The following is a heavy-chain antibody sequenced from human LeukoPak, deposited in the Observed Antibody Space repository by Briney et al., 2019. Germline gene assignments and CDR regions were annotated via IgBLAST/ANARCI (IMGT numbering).Heavy chain of an antibody. CDR3: ARLGGYDILTGYYYYGMDV. CDR2: IYYSGST. J-gene: IGHJ6*02. D-gene: IGHD3-9*01. CDR1: GGSISSYY. V-gene: IGHV4-59*08. Sequence: RSETLSLTCTVSGGSISSYYWSWIRQPPGKGLEWIGYIYYSGSTNYNPSLKSRVTISVDTSKNQFSLKLSSVTAADTAVYYCARLGGYDILTGYYYYGMDVWGQGTTVTVSS.